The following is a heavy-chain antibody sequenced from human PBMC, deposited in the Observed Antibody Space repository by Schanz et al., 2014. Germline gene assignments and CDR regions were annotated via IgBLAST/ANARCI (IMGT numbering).Heavy chain of an antibody. V-gene: IGHV3-48*01. CDR3: AKGRFGELSAFDI. CDR2: ISGSSRTI. Sequence: EEQLVESGGGLVQPGGSLRLSCAASGFTFSTHAMSWVRQAPGKGLEWVSYISGSSRTIYYADSMKGRFTVSRDNAKNSLYLEMNSLRAEDTAVYYCAKGRFGELSAFDIWGQGTMVTVSS. CDR1: GFTFSTHA. J-gene: IGHJ3*02. D-gene: IGHD3-10*01.